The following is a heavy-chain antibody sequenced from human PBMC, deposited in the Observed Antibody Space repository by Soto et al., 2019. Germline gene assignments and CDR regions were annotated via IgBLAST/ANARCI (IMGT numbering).Heavy chain of an antibody. CDR2: INHSGIT. V-gene: IGHV4-34*01. D-gene: IGHD4-17*01. J-gene: IGHJ4*02. Sequence: PSETLSLTCAVYRGSFSGYSCHWIRQPPGKGLEWIGEINHSGITNYNPSLKSRVTISVDTSRTRFSLKLSPVTAADTAVYYCANIHYGSLDYWGQGTLVTVS. CDR1: RGSFSGYS. CDR3: ANIHYGSLDY.